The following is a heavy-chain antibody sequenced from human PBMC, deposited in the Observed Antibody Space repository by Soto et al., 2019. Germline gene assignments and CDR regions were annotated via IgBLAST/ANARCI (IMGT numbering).Heavy chain of an antibody. J-gene: IGHJ3*02. CDR2: IGTAGDP. Sequence: GGSLRLSCAASGFTFSSYDMHWVRQATGKGLEWVSAIGTAGDPYYPGSVKGRFTISRENAKNSLYLQMNSLRAGDTAVYYCARTAANWYAFDIWGQGTMVTVSS. CDR1: GFTFSSYD. D-gene: IGHD6-13*01. CDR3: ARTAANWYAFDI. V-gene: IGHV3-13*05.